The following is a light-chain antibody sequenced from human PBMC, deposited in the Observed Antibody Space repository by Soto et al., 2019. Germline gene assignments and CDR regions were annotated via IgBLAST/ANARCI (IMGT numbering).Light chain of an antibody. CDR3: QQRSNWPPFT. V-gene: IGKV3D-20*02. J-gene: IGKJ4*01. Sequence: EIVLSQSPGTLSLSPGERDTLYCRASQGVASNYLAWYQQKPGRAPRLLIYTASSRATGVPDRFSGSGSGTDFTLTISSLEPEDFAVYYCQQRSNWPPFTFGGGTKVDIK. CDR2: TAS. CDR1: QGVASNY.